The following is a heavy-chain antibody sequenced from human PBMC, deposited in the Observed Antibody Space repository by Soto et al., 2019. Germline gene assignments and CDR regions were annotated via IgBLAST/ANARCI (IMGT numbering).Heavy chain of an antibody. V-gene: IGHV3-23*01. CDR1: GVTFSSYA. D-gene: IGHD6-13*01. Sequence: EVQLLESGGGLVQPGGSLRLSCAASGVTFSSYAMNWVRQTPGKGLEWVSIISGGGGSAYYADSVKGRFSISRDNSKNTLYLQINSLRAEETAVYYCGKVGSSWYSPFDYWGQGTLVTVSS. CDR3: GKVGSSWYSPFDY. CDR2: ISGGGGSA. J-gene: IGHJ4*02.